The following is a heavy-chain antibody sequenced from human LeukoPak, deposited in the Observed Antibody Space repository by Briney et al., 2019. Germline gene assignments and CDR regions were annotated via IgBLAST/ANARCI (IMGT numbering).Heavy chain of an antibody. CDR1: GLIFSGYA. J-gene: IGHJ4*02. D-gene: IGHD4-23*01. V-gene: IGHV3-23*01. CDR3: ASLYGGNLDTDY. CDR2: ITATGGST. Sequence: SGGSLRLSCADSGLIFSGYAVNWVRQAPGKGLEWVSSITATGGSTYYADSVKGRFTISRDNTEDILYLQMNGLGAEDTAVYYCASLYGGNLDTDYWGQGTLVTVSS.